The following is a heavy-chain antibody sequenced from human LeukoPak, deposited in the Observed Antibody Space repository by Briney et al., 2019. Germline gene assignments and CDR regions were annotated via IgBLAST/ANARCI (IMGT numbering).Heavy chain of an antibody. V-gene: IGHV4-4*07. J-gene: IGHJ5*02. D-gene: IGHD3-10*01. CDR2: IYTSGST. CDR3: ARDRRDPNWFDP. CDR1: GGSISSYY. Sequence: SETLSLTCTVSGGSISSYYWSWIRQPAGKGLEWIGRIYTSGSTNYNPSLKSRVTMSVDTSKNQFSLKLSSVSAADTAVYYCARDRRDPNWFDPWGQGTLVTVSS.